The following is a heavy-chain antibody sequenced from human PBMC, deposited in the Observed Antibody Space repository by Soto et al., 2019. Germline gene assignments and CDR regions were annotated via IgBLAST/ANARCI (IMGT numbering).Heavy chain of an antibody. CDR3: VRALLTYETYPYYFDY. CDR2: IMPIFGTA. Sequence: ASVKVSCKASGGTFSSYAISWVRQAPGQGLEWMGGIMPIFGTANYAQKFQGRVTITADESTSTAYMELSSLRSEDTAVYYCVRALLTYETYPYYFDYWGQGTLVTVSS. CDR1: GGTFSSYA. V-gene: IGHV1-69*13. D-gene: IGHD3-22*01. J-gene: IGHJ4*02.